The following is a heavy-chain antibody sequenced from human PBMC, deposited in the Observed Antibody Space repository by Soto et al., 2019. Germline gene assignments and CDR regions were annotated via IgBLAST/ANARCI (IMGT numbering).Heavy chain of an antibody. V-gene: IGHV3-30*18. CDR1: GFTFSNYG. CDR2: ISYHGSDK. J-gene: IGHJ4*02. Sequence: QVQLVESGGGVVQPGRSLRLSCAASGFTFSNYGMHWVRQAPGKGLEWVAVISYHGSDKYYADSVKGRFTISRDNCKNRLYRQMDSLRAEDTAVYYCAKDLLTTTVTRVGYWGQGTLVTVSS. CDR3: AKDLLTTTVTRVGY. D-gene: IGHD4-17*01.